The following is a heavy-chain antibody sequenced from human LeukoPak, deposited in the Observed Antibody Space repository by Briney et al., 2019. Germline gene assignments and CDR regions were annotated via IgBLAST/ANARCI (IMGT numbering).Heavy chain of an antibody. CDR3: AKDMTVSPGIDGFDI. CDR1: GFTFRSFA. V-gene: IGHV3-30-3*01. CDR2: ISYDGGNK. J-gene: IGHJ3*02. D-gene: IGHD3-22*01. Sequence: GGSLRLSCEASGFTFRSFAMHWVRQASGKGLEWVAVISYDGGNKFYADSVKGRFTISRDNSKNTLYLQMNSLRAEDMALYYCAKDMTVSPGIDGFDIWGQGTMVTVSS.